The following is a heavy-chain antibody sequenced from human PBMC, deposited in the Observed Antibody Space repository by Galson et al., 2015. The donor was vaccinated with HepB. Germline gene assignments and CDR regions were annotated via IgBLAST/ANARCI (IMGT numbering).Heavy chain of an antibody. V-gene: IGHV1-18*01. Sequence: SVKVSCKASGYTFASYGISWVRQAPGQGLEWMGWISAYNGNTNYAQKLQGRVTMTTDTSTSTAYMELRNLRSDDTAVYYCARVGLGYYDYIWGSYRYRDAFDIWGQGTMVTVSS. CDR2: ISAYNGNT. CDR1: GYTFASYG. J-gene: IGHJ3*02. CDR3: ARVGLGYYDYIWGSYRYRDAFDI. D-gene: IGHD3-16*02.